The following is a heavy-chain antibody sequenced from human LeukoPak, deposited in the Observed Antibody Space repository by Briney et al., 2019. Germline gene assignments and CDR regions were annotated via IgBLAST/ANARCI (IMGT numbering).Heavy chain of an antibody. D-gene: IGHD1-26*01. CDR3: ARGGYYYYGMDV. V-gene: IGHV1-3*01. CDR2: INAGNGNT. CDR1: GYTFTSYA. J-gene: IGHJ6*02. Sequence: ASVKVSCKASGYTFTSYATHWVRQAPGQRLEWMGWINAGNGNTKYSQKFQGRVTITRDTSASTAYMELSSLRSEDTAVYYCARGGYYYYGMDVWGQGTTVTVSS.